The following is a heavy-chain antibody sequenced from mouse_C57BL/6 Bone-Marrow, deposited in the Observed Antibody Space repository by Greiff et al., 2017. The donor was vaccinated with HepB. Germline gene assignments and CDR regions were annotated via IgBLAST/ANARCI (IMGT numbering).Heavy chain of an antibody. Sequence: QVQLKESGPGLVQPSQSLSITCTVSGFSLTSYGVHWVRQSPGKGLEWLGVIWSGGSTDYNAAFISRLSISKDNSKSQVFFKMNSLQADDTAIYYCARLLLRDAYWGQGTLVTVSA. V-gene: IGHV2-2*01. CDR1: GFSLTSYG. CDR3: ARLLLRDAY. D-gene: IGHD1-1*01. J-gene: IGHJ3*01. CDR2: IWSGGST.